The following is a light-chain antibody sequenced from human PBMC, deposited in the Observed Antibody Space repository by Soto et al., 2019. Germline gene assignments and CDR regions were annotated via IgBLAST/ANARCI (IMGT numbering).Light chain of an antibody. CDR3: HQHYNWWT. V-gene: IGKV3-15*01. Sequence: VMTQSPATLSVSPGERATLYCRASQSVSSNLAWYQQKPGQAPRLLIYGASTRAAGIPARFSGSGSGTDFTLTITSLQSEDFGVYYCHQHYNWWTFGQGTKVDIK. J-gene: IGKJ1*01. CDR2: GAS. CDR1: QSVSSN.